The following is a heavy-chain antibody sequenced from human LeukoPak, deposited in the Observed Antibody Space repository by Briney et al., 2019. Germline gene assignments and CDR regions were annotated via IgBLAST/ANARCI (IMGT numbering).Heavy chain of an antibody. D-gene: IGHD6-19*01. V-gene: IGHV4-39*01. CDR1: SGSISSSNYY. CDR2: IYYSGST. CDR3: QSERWLEGKDY. J-gene: IGHJ4*02. Sequence: SETLSLTCTVSSGSISSSNYYWGWIRQPPGKGLEWIGSIYYSGSTYYNPSLKSRVTISVDTSKNQFSLKLSSVTAADTAVYYCQSERWLEGKDYWGQGTLVTVSS.